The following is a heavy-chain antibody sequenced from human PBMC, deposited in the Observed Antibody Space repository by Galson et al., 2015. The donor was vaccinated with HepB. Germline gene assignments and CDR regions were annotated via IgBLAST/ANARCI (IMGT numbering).Heavy chain of an antibody. D-gene: IGHD3-16*02. CDR1: GYTFTTHW. J-gene: IGHJ5*02. CDR3: ARGVSTLWGNNRYSYNYFDP. CDR2: IYPGDSDT. Sequence: QSGAEVKKPGESLKISCKGSGYTFTTHWIGWVRQMPGKGLEWMGIIYPGDSDTRYNPSFQGQVTISADKSISTAYLHWRSLKASDTAIYYCARGVSTLWGNNRYSYNYFDPWGQGTLVTVSS. V-gene: IGHV5-51*01.